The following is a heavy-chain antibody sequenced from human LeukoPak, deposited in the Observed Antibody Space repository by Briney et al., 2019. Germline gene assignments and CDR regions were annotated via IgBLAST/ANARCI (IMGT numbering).Heavy chain of an antibody. Sequence: ASVKVSCKASGYTFTRYYVHWVRQAPGQGLEWMGIINHTGGSTSYAQKFQGRVTMTRDMSTSTVYMQLSSLRSEDTAVYYCARDHQYGDYDGTFDYWGQGTLVTVSS. J-gene: IGHJ4*02. V-gene: IGHV1-46*01. D-gene: IGHD4-17*01. CDR3: ARDHQYGDYDGTFDY. CDR1: GYTFTRYY. CDR2: INHTGGST.